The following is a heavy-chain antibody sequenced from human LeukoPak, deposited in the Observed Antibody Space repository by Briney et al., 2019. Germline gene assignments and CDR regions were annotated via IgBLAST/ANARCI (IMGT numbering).Heavy chain of an antibody. CDR3: AKDPLPYSGSYYPFDY. V-gene: IGHV3-23*01. Sequence: GGSLRLSCAASGSTFSSYAMSWVRQAPGKGPEWVSAISGSGGSTYYADSVKGRFTISRDNSKNTLYVQMNSLRAEDTAVYYCAKDPLPYSGSYYPFDYWGQGTLVTVSS. J-gene: IGHJ4*02. CDR1: GSTFSSYA. CDR2: ISGSGGST. D-gene: IGHD1-26*01.